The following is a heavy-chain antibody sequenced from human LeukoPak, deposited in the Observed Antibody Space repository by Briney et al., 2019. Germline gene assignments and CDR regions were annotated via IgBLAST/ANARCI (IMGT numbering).Heavy chain of an antibody. Sequence: SVKVSCKASGGTFSSYAISWVRQAPGQGLEWMGGIIPIFGITNYAQKFQGRVTITADESTSTAYMELSSLRSEDTAVYYCARDYYGSGTYYKPFDYWGQGTLVTVSS. CDR2: IIPIFGIT. J-gene: IGHJ4*02. CDR3: ARDYYGSGTYYKPFDY. D-gene: IGHD3-10*01. CDR1: GGTFSSYA. V-gene: IGHV1-69*13.